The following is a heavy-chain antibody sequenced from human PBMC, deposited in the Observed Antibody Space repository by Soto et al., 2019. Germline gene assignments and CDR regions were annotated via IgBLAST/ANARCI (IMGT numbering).Heavy chain of an antibody. CDR3: AKEGYSSSWYPPSYYGMDV. D-gene: IGHD6-13*01. CDR2: ISGSGGST. Sequence: GGSLRLSCAASGFTFSSYAMSWVRQAPGKGLEWVSAISGSGGSTYYADSVKGRFTISRDNSKNTLYLQMNSLRAEDTAVYYCAKEGYSSSWYPPSYYGMDVWGQGTTVTVSS. CDR1: GFTFSSYA. J-gene: IGHJ6*02. V-gene: IGHV3-23*01.